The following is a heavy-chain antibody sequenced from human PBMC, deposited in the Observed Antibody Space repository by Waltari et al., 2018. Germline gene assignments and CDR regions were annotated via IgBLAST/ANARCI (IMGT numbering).Heavy chain of an antibody. Sequence: QVQLVESGGGVVQPGRSLRLSCAASGFTFSSYGMHWVRQAPGKGLEWVAVRWYDGSNKYYADSGKGRFTISRDNSKNTLYLQMNSLRAEDTAVYYCARDPTTWGDLSRYFDLWGRGTLVTVSS. CDR1: GFTFSSYG. CDR3: ARDPTTWGDLSRYFDL. V-gene: IGHV3-33*01. J-gene: IGHJ2*01. CDR2: RWYDGSNK. D-gene: IGHD1-26*01.